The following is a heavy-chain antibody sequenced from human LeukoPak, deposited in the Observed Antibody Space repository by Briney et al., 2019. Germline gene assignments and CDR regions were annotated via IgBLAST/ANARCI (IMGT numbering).Heavy chain of an antibody. D-gene: IGHD3-16*01. CDR2: ISAYNGNT. Sequence: ASVKVSCKASGYTFTSYGISWVRQAPGQGLEWMGWISAYNGNTNYAQKFQGRVTMTEDTSTDTAYMELSSLRSEDTAVYYCATISLRDYLRLFDYWGQGTLVTVSS. V-gene: IGHV1-18*01. CDR1: GYTFTSYG. J-gene: IGHJ4*02. CDR3: ATISLRDYLRLFDY.